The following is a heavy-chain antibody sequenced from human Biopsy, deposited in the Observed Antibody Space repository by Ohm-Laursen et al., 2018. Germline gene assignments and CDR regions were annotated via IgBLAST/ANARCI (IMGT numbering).Heavy chain of an antibody. D-gene: IGHD2-15*01. Sequence: SDTLSLTCTVSGYIIDSNYYWGWIRQPPGKGLEWIGSILHNRGTFYNPSLQSRITISVDTSKNQSSLKLISVTAADTAVYYCARDYSWDYWGQGILVTVSS. J-gene: IGHJ4*02. V-gene: IGHV4-38-2*02. CDR1: GYIIDSNYY. CDR3: ARDYSWDY. CDR2: ILHNRGT.